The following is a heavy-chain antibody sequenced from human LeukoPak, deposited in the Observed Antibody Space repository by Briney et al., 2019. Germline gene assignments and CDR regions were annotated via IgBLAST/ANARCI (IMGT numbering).Heavy chain of an antibody. CDR1: GGTFSSYA. J-gene: IGHJ4*02. V-gene: IGHV1-69*04. CDR3: ARDLSSSSNFDY. CDR2: IIPIFGIA. Sequence: ASVKVSCKASGGTFSSYAISWVRQAPGQGLDWMGRIIPIFGIANYAQKFQGRGAITADKSTSTDYMELSSLRSEDTAVYYCARDLSSSSNFDYWGQGTLVTVSS. D-gene: IGHD6-6*01.